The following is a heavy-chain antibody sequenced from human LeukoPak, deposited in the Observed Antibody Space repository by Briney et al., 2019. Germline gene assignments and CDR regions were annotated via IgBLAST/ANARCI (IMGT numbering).Heavy chain of an antibody. Sequence: PGGSLRLSCAASGFTVSSNYMSWVRQAPGKGLGWVSVIYSGGSTYYADSVKGRFTISRDNSKNTLYLQMNSLRAEDTAVYYCARFSSNGVSELAYWGQGTLVTVSS. CDR3: ARFSSNGVSELAY. D-gene: IGHD2-8*01. CDR2: IYSGGST. J-gene: IGHJ4*02. V-gene: IGHV3-66*02. CDR1: GFTVSSNY.